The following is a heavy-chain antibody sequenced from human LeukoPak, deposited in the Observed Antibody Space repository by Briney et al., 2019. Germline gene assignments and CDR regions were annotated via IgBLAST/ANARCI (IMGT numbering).Heavy chain of an antibody. D-gene: IGHD3-22*01. Sequence: PSETLSLTCTVSGGSISSYYWSWIRQPPGKGLEWIGYIYYSGSTNYNPSLKSRVTISVDTSKNPFTLKLSSVTAADTAVYYCARHGYYYDSSGPNAFDIWGQGTMVTVSS. CDR1: GGSISSYY. V-gene: IGHV4-59*08. J-gene: IGHJ3*02. CDR2: IYYSGST. CDR3: ARHGYYYDSSGPNAFDI.